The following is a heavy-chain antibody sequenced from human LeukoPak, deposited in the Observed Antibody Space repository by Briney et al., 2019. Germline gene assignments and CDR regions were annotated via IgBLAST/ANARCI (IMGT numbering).Heavy chain of an antibody. CDR3: ARGRQGRDYYGSGSYYNNWFDP. Sequence: ASVKVSCKASGYTFTSYAMHWVRQAPGQRLEWMGWINAGNGNTKYSQKFQGRVTITRDTSASTAYMELSSLRSEDTAVYYCARGRQGRDYYGSGSYYNNWFDPWGQGTLVTVSS. V-gene: IGHV1-3*01. CDR1: GYTFTSYA. J-gene: IGHJ5*02. D-gene: IGHD3-10*01. CDR2: INAGNGNT.